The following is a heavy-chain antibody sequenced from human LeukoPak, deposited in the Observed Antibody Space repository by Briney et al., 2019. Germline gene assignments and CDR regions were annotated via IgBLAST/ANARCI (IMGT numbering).Heavy chain of an antibody. CDR1: GFTSSSFA. CDR3: ARDHSYSGYSYGHYFDY. CDR2: ISGSGIST. J-gene: IGHJ4*02. Sequence: PGGSLRLSCAASGFTSSSFAMSWVRQAPGKGLEWVSTISGSGISTYYADSVKGRFTISRDNSKNTLYLQMNSLRAADTAIYYCARDHSYSGYSYGHYFDYWGQGTLVTVSS. D-gene: IGHD5-18*01. V-gene: IGHV3-23*01.